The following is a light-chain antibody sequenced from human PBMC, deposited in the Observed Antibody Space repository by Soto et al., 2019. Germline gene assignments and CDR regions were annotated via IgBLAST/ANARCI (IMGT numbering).Light chain of an antibody. V-gene: IGLV2-23*01. CDR1: SSDVGSYNL. J-gene: IGLJ3*02. CDR2: EGT. CDR3: CSYAGSNTWV. Sequence: QSVLTQPASVSGSPGQSITISCTGTSSDVGSYNLVSWYQLHPGKAPKVMIYEGTKRPSGVSDRFFGSKSGNTASLTISGLRAEDEADYYCCSYAGSNTWVFGGGTKLTVL.